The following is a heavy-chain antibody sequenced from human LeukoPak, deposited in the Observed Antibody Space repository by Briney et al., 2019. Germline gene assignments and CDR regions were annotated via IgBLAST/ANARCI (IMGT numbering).Heavy chain of an antibody. CDR3: ASRLVVGSGSYWAFDI. V-gene: IGHV5-51*01. Sequence: GESLKISCKGSGYSSTSYWIGWVRQMPGKGLEWMGIIYPGDSDTRYSPSFQGQVTISADKSISTAYLQWSSLKASDTAMYYCASRLVVGSGSYWAFDIWGQGTMVTVSS. D-gene: IGHD3-10*01. CDR1: GYSSTSYW. J-gene: IGHJ3*02. CDR2: IYPGDSDT.